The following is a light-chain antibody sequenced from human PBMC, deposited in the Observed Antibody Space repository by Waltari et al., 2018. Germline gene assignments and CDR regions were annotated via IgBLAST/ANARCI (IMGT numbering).Light chain of an antibody. J-gene: IGKJ4*01. Sequence: DIVMTQTPVSMHITRGETASLPCRSSQSFRPSNGTTDLDWYLQKPGQAPKLLIYGGSNRASGVPDRFSGSGSGTDFTLKISKVEAEDVGVYYCLQAIAFPVTFGGGTKVEIK. CDR2: GGS. CDR1: QSFRPSNGTTD. V-gene: IGKV2-40*01. CDR3: LQAIAFPVT.